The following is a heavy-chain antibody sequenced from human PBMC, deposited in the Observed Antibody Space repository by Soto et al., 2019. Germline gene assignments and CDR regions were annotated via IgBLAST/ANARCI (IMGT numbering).Heavy chain of an antibody. Sequence: HPGVSLRLSCEVSGFTVTANYMSWVRQAPGKGLEWVSVIYSGGTTYYADSVKGRFTISRDISKNTLDLQMNSLRAEDTALYYCHGYGYWGQGTLVTVSS. V-gene: IGHV3-53*01. J-gene: IGHJ4*02. CDR1: GFTVTANY. D-gene: IGHD5-12*01. CDR2: IYSGGTT. CDR3: HGYGY.